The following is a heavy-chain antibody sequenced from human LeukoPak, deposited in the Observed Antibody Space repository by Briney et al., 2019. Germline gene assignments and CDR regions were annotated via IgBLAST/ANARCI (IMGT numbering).Heavy chain of an antibody. CDR2: IYYSGST. Sequence: SETLSLTCTVSGGSISGTDYYWGWIRQPPGKGLEWIGNIYYSGSTYYNPSLKSRVSISVDTSKNQFPLRLSSVTAADTAVYYCARESYYYDSSGRRHYYFDYWGRGTLVTVSS. D-gene: IGHD3-22*01. CDR1: GGSISGTDYY. J-gene: IGHJ4*02. V-gene: IGHV4-39*06. CDR3: ARESYYYDSSGRRHYYFDY.